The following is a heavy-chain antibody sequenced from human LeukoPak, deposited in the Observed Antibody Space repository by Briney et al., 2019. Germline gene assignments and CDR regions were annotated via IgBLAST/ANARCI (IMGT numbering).Heavy chain of an antibody. CDR3: ARGQLWPYYYGMDV. Sequence: GRSLRLSCAASGFTFSSYAMHWVRQAPGKGLEWVAVISYDGSNKYYADSVKGRFTISRDNSKNTLYLQMNSLRAEDTAVYYCARGQLWPYYYGMDVWGQGTTVTVSS. CDR2: ISYDGSNK. V-gene: IGHV3-30-3*01. J-gene: IGHJ6*02. CDR1: GFTFSSYA. D-gene: IGHD5-18*01.